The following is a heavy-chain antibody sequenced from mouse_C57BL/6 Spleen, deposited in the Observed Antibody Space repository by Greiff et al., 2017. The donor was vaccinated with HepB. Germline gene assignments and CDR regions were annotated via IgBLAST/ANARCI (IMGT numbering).Heavy chain of an antibody. V-gene: IGHV3-6*01. J-gene: IGHJ3*01. CDR2: ISYDGSN. CDR3: ARDDLY. CDR1: GYSITSGYY. Sequence: EVKLVESGPGLVKPSQSLSLTCSVTGYSITSGYYWNWIRQFPGNKLEWMGYISYDGSNNYNPSLKNRISITRDTSKNQFFLKLNSVTTEDTATYYCARDDLYWGQGTLVTVSA.